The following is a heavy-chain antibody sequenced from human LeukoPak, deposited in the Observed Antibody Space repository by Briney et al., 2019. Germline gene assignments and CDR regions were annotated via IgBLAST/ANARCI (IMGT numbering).Heavy chain of an antibody. D-gene: IGHD6-19*01. CDR3: ARDEAVAARAFDY. Sequence: GGSLRLSCAASGFTFSTYWMSWVRQAPGEGLEWVANINKKGNEKYYVDSVKGRFTISRDNAKNSLYLQMNSLRAEDTAVYYCARDEAVAARAFDYWGQGTLVTVSS. V-gene: IGHV3-7*05. J-gene: IGHJ4*02. CDR2: INKKGNEK. CDR1: GFTFSTYW.